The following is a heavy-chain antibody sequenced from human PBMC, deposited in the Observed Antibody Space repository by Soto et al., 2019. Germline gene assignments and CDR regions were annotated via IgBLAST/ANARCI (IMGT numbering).Heavy chain of an antibody. Sequence: PVASLRLSCAASGFNFATYSMSWVRQAPGKGLEWVAGISDGVDRAYYGDSVKGRFTISRDTSKNMLYLHMNSLRAEDTAIYYCARYTAVADPYYFDYWGQGTLVTVSS. D-gene: IGHD6-19*01. CDR3: ARYTAVADPYYFDY. V-gene: IGHV3-23*01. CDR2: ISDGVDRA. CDR1: GFNFATYS. J-gene: IGHJ4*02.